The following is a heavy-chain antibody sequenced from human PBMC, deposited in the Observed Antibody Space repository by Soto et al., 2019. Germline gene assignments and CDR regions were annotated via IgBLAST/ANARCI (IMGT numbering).Heavy chain of an antibody. D-gene: IGHD2-15*01. Sequence: PSETLSLTCAVSGGSISSGGYFWSWIRQPPGKGLEWIGYIYYSGSTNYNPSLKSRVTISVDTSKNQFSLKLSSVTAADTAVYYCARNYGLVVFDIWGQGKMVTVSS. CDR1: GGSISSGGYF. V-gene: IGHV4-61*08. J-gene: IGHJ3*02. CDR3: ARNYGLVVFDI. CDR2: IYYSGST.